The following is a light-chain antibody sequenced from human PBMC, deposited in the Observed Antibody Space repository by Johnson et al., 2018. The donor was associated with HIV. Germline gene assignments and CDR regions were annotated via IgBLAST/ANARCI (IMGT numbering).Light chain of an antibody. Sequence: QSLLTQPPSVSAAPGQKVTISCSGSSSNIGDNYVSWYQQLPGTAPKLLIYDNNKRPSGIADRFSGSKSGTSATLGITGLQTGDEADYYCGTWDSSLSAHYVFGTGTKVTVL. J-gene: IGLJ1*01. CDR3: GTWDSSLSAHYV. CDR2: DNN. CDR1: SSNIGDNY. V-gene: IGLV1-51*01.